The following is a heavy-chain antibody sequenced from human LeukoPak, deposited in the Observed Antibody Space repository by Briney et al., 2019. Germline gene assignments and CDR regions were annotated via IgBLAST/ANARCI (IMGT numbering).Heavy chain of an antibody. CDR2: IYYSGST. D-gene: IGHD5-12*01. J-gene: IGHJ4*02. V-gene: IGHV4-61*05. CDR3: ARGLEMATIPGY. Sequence: SETLSLTCTVSGGSISSSSYYWGWIRQPPGKGLEWIGYIYYSGSTNYNPSLKSRVTISVDTSKNQFSLKLSSVTAADTAVYYCARGLEMATIPGYWGQGTLVTVSS. CDR1: GGSISSSSYY.